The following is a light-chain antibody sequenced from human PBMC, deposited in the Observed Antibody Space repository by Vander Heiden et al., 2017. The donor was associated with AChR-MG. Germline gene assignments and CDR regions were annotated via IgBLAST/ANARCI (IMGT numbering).Light chain of an antibody. CDR3: QQYYSFPLT. V-gene: IGKV1-8*01. CDR2: AAS. CDR1: QGISSY. Sequence: AIRMTQSPSPFSASTGDRVTITCRASQGISSYLAWYQQKPGKAPKLLIYAASTLQSGVPSRFSGSGSGTDFTLTISCLQSEDFATYYCQQYYSFPLTFGGGTKVEIQ. J-gene: IGKJ4*01.